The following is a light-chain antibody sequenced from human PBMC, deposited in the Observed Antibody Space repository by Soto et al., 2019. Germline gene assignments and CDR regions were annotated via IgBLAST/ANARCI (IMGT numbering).Light chain of an antibody. CDR3: SSYISSLVV. CDR1: SSDISAYNY. V-gene: IGLV2-14*03. Sequence: QSVLTQPASVSGSPGQSITLSCTETSSDISAYNYVSWYQQHPGKAPKLMIYDVSTRPSGVSYRFSGSKSGNRASLTISGLQAEDEADYYCSSYISSLVVFGGGTKLTVL. CDR2: DVS. J-gene: IGLJ2*01.